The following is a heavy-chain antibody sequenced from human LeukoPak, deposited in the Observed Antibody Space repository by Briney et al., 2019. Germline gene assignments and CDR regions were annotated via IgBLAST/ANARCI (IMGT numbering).Heavy chain of an antibody. V-gene: IGHV4-34*01. Sequence: SETLSLTCAVYGASSSGYYWSWNSPPPGKGLEWIWEINHIVSTNYNPSLKRRATISVERSKNQSSLNLSSVTAGRRALYYGAGERGGIRGSSWYRWGQGTLVTVSS. CDR2: INHIVST. CDR3: AGERGGIRGSSWYR. CDR1: GASSSGYY. D-gene: IGHD6-13*01. J-gene: IGHJ4*02.